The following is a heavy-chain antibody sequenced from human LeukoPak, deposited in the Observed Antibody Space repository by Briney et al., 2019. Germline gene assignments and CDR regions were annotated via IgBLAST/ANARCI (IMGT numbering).Heavy chain of an antibody. CDR3: ARSRDGYKIFDC. Sequence: PSETLSLTCTVSGGFTSSSNYYWGWIRQPPGKGLEWIGGIHYSGNTYYNPSLKSRVTISVDTSKNQFSLKLSSVTAADTALYYCARSRDGYKIFDCWGQGTLVTVSS. J-gene: IGHJ4*02. CDR2: IHYSGNT. D-gene: IGHD5-24*01. CDR1: GGFTSSSNYY. V-gene: IGHV4-39*07.